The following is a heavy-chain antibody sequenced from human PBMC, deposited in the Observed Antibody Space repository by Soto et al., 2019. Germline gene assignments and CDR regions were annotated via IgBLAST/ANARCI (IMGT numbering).Heavy chain of an antibody. CDR1: GFTFSSYG. Sequence: QVQLVESGGGVVQPGRSLRLSCAASGFTFSSYGMHWVRQAPGKGLEWVAVISYDGSNKYYADSVKGRFTISRDNSKNTLYLQMNSLRAEDTAVNYCAKEAPAMVTQHLIDYWGQGTLVTVSS. V-gene: IGHV3-30*18. J-gene: IGHJ4*02. D-gene: IGHD5-18*01. CDR3: AKEAPAMVTQHLIDY. CDR2: ISYDGSNK.